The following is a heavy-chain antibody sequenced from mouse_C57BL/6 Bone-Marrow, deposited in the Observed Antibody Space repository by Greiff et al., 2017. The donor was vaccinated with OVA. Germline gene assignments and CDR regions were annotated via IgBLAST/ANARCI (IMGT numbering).Heavy chain of an antibody. CDR3: ARWGLASIFAY. V-gene: IGHV1-59*01. J-gene: IGHJ3*01. Sequence: QVQLQQPGAELVRPGTSVKLSCKASGYTFTSYWMHWVKQRPGQGLEWIGVIDPSDSYTNYNQKFKGKATLTVDTSSSTAYMQLSSLTSADSAVYYCARWGLASIFAYWGQGTLVTVSA. CDR2: IDPSDSYT. D-gene: IGHD3-3*01. CDR1: GYTFTSYW.